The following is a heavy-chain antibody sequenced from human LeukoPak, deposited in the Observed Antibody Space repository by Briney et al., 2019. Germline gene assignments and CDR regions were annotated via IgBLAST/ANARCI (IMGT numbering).Heavy chain of an antibody. V-gene: IGHV1-2*04. D-gene: IGHD5-18*01. J-gene: IGHJ4*02. Sequence: ASVKVSCKASGYTFTGYYMHWVRQAPGQGLEWMGWINPNSGGTNYAQKFQGWVTMTRDTSISTAYMELSRLRSDDTAVYYCARDRGYSYGWSGFDYWGQGTPVTVSS. CDR1: GYTFTGYY. CDR2: INPNSGGT. CDR3: ARDRGYSYGWSGFDY.